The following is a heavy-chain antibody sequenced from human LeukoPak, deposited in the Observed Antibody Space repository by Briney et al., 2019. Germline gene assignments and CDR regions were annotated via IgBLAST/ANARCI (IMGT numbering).Heavy chain of an antibody. CDR2: IYTSGGT. CDR1: GGSISSGSYY. Sequence: SETLSLTCTVSGGSISSGSYYWSWIRQPAGKGLEWIGRIYTSGGTNYNPSLKSRVTISVDTSKNQFSLKLSSVTAADTAVYYCARDRRQQLVDSPQNDAFDIWGQGTMVTVSS. D-gene: IGHD6-13*01. J-gene: IGHJ3*02. V-gene: IGHV4-61*02. CDR3: ARDRRQQLVDSPQNDAFDI.